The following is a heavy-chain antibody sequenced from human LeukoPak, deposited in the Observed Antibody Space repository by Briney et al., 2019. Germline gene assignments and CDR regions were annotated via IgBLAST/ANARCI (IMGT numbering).Heavy chain of an antibody. J-gene: IGHJ3*02. V-gene: IGHV3-23*01. CDR3: ARDPNGDYIGAFDM. D-gene: IGHD4-17*01. Sequence: GGSLRLSCTASGFTFSAYAMMWVRQAPGKGPEWVSAIRGGSGSAFYADSVKGRFTISRDNSKYTLFSQMNSLRAEDTAVYYCARDPNGDYIGAFDMWGPGTMVTVSS. CDR1: GFTFSAYA. CDR2: IRGGSGSA.